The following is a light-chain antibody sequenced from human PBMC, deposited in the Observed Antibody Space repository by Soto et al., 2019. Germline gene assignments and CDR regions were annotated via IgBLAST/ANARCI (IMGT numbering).Light chain of an antibody. CDR2: AAS. CDR1: RDVGSD. CDR3: LQDYGDSWT. J-gene: IGKJ1*01. V-gene: IGKV1-6*01. Sequence: SQRTQSKLSLSASVGEKIIITCRASRDVGSDVSWYQQKPGQAPKLVIYAASNLYTGVPSRFSGRRSGTEFTLTISSLQPEDFASYYCLQDYGDSWTFGQGAKVDIK.